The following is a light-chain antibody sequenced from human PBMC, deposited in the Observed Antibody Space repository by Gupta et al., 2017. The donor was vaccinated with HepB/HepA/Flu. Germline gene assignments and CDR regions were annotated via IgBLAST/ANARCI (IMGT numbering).Light chain of an antibody. CDR1: PSVSSY. CDR3: QQRSNWSTWT. J-gene: IGKJ1*01. Sequence: EIVLTQSPATLSLSPGERATLSCRASPSVSSYLAGYQQKPGQAPRLLIYDASNRATGIPARFSGSRYGTDFTLTISSREPEDFAVYYCQQRSNWSTWTFGQGTKVEIK. CDR2: DAS. V-gene: IGKV3-11*01.